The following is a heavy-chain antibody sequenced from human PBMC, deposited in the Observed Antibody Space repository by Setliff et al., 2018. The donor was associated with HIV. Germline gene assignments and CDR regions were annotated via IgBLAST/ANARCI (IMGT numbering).Heavy chain of an antibody. CDR2: VNPTGRP. Sequence: SETLSLTCTVSGDSITGRWLSWIRQPPGKGLEWIGDVNPTGRPNYSPSLKSRVTMSLDTSKNQFSLNLKSVTAADTALYYCAPRHHKYGFLWGQGTLVTVSS. J-gene: IGHJ4*02. D-gene: IGHD3-10*01. CDR1: GDSITGRW. CDR3: APRHHKYGFL. V-gene: IGHV4-59*11.